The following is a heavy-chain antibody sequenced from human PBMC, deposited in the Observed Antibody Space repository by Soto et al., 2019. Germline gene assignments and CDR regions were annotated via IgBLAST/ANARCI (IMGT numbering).Heavy chain of an antibody. CDR1: GYSFTSYW. J-gene: IGHJ3*02. Sequence: GESLKISCKGSGYSFTSYWIGSVRQMPGKGLEWMGIIYPGDSDTRYRPFFQGQVTISADKSISTAYLQLSSLKASDTAMYYCARNPRGTSSYRMAFDIWGQGTRV. CDR3: ARNPRGTSSYRMAFDI. CDR2: IYPGDSDT. V-gene: IGHV5-51*01. D-gene: IGHD6-13*01.